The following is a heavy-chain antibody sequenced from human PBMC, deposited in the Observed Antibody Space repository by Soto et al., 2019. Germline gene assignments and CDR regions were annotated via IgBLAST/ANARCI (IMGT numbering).Heavy chain of an antibody. J-gene: IGHJ4*02. V-gene: IGHV1-69*12. CDR3: ATLGGSYGPYHFDY. Sequence: QVQLVQSGAEVKKPGSSVKVSCKASGGTSSSYAISWVRQAPGQGLEWMGGIIPIFGTANYAQKFQGRVTITADESTSTAYMELSSLRSEDTAVYYCATLGGSYGPYHFDYWGQGTLVTVSS. D-gene: IGHD3-16*01. CDR2: IIPIFGTA. CDR1: GGTSSSYA.